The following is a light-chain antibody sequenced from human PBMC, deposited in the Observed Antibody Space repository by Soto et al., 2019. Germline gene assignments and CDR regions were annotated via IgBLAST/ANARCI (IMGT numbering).Light chain of an antibody. J-gene: IGKJ5*01. Sequence: EIVMTQFPATLSVSPGERATLSCRASQSVRSNLAWYQQKPGQAPRLLIFAASTRATVIPARFRGSGSGTEFTLTISDLQSEDFAVYYCLQHNSYPLTFGQGTRLEIK. CDR2: AAS. CDR3: LQHNSYPLT. V-gene: IGKV3-15*01. CDR1: QSVRSN.